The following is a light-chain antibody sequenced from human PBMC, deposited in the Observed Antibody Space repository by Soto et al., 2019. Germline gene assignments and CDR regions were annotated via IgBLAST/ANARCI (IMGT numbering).Light chain of an antibody. CDR3: QQWSRWPRET. CDR2: EAS. J-gene: IGKJ3*01. CDR1: QSVNNY. V-gene: IGKV3-11*01. Sequence: EIVLTQSPATLSLSPGERATLSCRASQSVNNYLAWYQQKPGQTPRLLIYEASNRVPGIPARFSGSGSGTDFTLTISSLEPEDFAVYFCQQWSRWPRETFGPGTKVDI.